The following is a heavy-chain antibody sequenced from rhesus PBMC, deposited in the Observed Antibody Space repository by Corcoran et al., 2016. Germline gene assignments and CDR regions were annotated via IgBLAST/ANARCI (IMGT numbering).Heavy chain of an antibody. V-gene: IGHV4-122*02. CDR1: GGSISSGYYY. J-gene: IGHJ4*01. CDR3: AREGTVADDY. Sequence: QVQLQESGPGVVKPSETLSLTCAVSGGSISSGYYYWSWIRQPPGKGLEWIGYITYSGSTSYNPSLKSRVTISRDTSKNQVSLKLSSVTAADTAVYYCAREGTVADDYWGQGVLVTVSS. CDR2: ITYSGST. D-gene: IGHD4-29*01.